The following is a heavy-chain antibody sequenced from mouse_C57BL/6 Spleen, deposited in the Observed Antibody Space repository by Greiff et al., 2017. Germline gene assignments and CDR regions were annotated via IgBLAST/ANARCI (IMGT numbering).Heavy chain of an antibody. CDR2: IYPGDGDT. J-gene: IGHJ3*01. CDR3: ATSTMVTDARFAY. D-gene: IGHD2-2*01. V-gene: IGHV1-82*01. Sequence: QVQLQQSGPELVKPGASVKISCKASGYAFSSSWMHWVKQRPGQGLEWIGRIYPGDGDTNYNGKFKGKATLTADTSSSTAYMHLSSLTSEDSAVYFCATSTMVTDARFAYWGQGTLVTVSA. CDR1: GYAFSSSW.